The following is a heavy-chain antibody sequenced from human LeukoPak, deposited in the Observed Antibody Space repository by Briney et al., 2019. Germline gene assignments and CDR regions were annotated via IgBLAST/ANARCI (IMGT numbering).Heavy chain of an antibody. CDR3: ANHSDTAMVYAY. D-gene: IGHD5-18*01. V-gene: IGHV3-23*01. CDR2: ISGSGSST. CDR1: GFIFSNFG. Sequence: GGSLRLSCTVSGFIFSNFGMHWVRQAPGKGLEWVSGISGSGSSTYYADSVKGRFTISRDNSKNTLNLQMNSLRAEDTAVYYCANHSDTAMVYAYWGQGTLVTVSS. J-gene: IGHJ4*02.